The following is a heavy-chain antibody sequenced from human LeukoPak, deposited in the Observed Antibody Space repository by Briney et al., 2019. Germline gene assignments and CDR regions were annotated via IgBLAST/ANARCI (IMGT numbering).Heavy chain of an antibody. CDR2: ISGSGGSA. CDR3: AKRPYCSGTVCYHIDY. D-gene: IGHD2-15*01. Sequence: GGSLRLSCAASGFTFGSYAMSWVRQAPGKGMEWVSTISGSGGSAYYADSVKGRFTISRDNSKNTLYLQLSSLRAEDTALYYCAKRPYCSGTVCYHIDYWGQGTLVTVSS. J-gene: IGHJ4*02. CDR1: GFTFGSYA. V-gene: IGHV3-23*01.